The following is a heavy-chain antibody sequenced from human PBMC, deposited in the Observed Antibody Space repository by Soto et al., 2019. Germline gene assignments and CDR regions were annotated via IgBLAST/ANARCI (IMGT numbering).Heavy chain of an antibody. J-gene: IGHJ4*02. CDR1: GYSFTSYW. Sequence: PGESLKISCKGSGYSFTSYWIGWVRQMPGKGLEWMGIIYPGDSDTRYSPSFQGQVTISADKSISTAYLQWSSLKAPDTAMYYCARPYYDYVWGSYRYWYFDYWGQGTLVTVSS. CDR2: IYPGDSDT. D-gene: IGHD3-16*02. V-gene: IGHV5-51*01. CDR3: ARPYYDYVWGSYRYWYFDY.